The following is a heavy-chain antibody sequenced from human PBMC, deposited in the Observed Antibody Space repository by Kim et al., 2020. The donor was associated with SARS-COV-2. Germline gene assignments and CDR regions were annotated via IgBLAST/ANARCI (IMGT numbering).Heavy chain of an antibody. CDR1: GYTLTELS. D-gene: IGHD4-17*01. J-gene: IGHJ6*02. CDR3: ATATVTTPIYYYYGMDV. CDR2: FDPEDGET. Sequence: ASVKVSCKVSGYTLTELSMHWVRQAPGKGLEWMGGFDPEDGETIYAQKFQGRVTMTEDTSTDTAYMELSSLRSEDTAVYYCATATVTTPIYYYYGMDVWGQGTTVTVSS. V-gene: IGHV1-24*01.